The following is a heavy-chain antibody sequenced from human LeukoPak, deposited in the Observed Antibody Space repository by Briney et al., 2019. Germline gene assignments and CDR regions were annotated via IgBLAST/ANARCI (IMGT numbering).Heavy chain of an antibody. Sequence: GGSLRLSCAASGFTFTTYSMNWVRQAPGKGLEWVGRIKTKPAGGTIEYAAPVRGRFTISRDDSKNMLFLQMNSLKTEDTAVYYCTTNDAFDIWGQGTMVTVSS. CDR3: TTNDAFDI. V-gene: IGHV3-15*01. J-gene: IGHJ3*02. CDR2: IKTKPAGGTI. CDR1: GFTFTTYS.